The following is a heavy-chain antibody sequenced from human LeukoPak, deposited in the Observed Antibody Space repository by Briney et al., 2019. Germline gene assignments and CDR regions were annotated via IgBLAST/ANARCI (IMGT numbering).Heavy chain of an antibody. V-gene: IGHV4-39*01. J-gene: IGHJ6*04. Sequence: SETLSLTCTVSGGSISSSSYYWGWIRQPPGKGLEWIGSIYYSGSTYYNPSLKSRVTISVDTSKNQFSLQLNSVTPEDTAVYYCVHYNWNYSPVWGKGTTVTVSS. CDR3: VHYNWNYSPV. CDR1: GGSISSSSYY. CDR2: IYYSGST. D-gene: IGHD1-7*01.